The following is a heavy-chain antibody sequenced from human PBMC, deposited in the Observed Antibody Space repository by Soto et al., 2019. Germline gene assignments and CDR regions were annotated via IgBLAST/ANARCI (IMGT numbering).Heavy chain of an antibody. D-gene: IGHD3-9*01. Sequence: PGGSLRLSCAASGFTFSSYEMNWVRQAPGKGLEWVSYISSSGSTIYYADSVKGRFTISGDNAKNSLYLQMNSLRAEDTAVYYCASTFYDILTGYSPGPFDYWGQGTLVTVSS. CDR1: GFTFSSYE. V-gene: IGHV3-48*03. CDR3: ASTFYDILTGYSPGPFDY. CDR2: ISSSGSTI. J-gene: IGHJ4*02.